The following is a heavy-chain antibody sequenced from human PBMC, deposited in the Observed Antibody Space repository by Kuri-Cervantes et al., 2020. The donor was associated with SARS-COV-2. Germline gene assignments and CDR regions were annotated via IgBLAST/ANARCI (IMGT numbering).Heavy chain of an antibody. CDR1: GGSISSSSYY. V-gene: IGHV4-39*07. Sequence: SETLSLTCTVSGGSISSSSYYWSWIRQPPGKGLEWIGEINHSGSTNYNPSLKSRVTISVDTSKNQFSLKLSSVTAADTAVYYCAGGRKGFYPNWFDPWGQGTLVTVSS. D-gene: IGHD1-14*01. CDR2: INHSGST. CDR3: AGGRKGFYPNWFDP. J-gene: IGHJ5*02.